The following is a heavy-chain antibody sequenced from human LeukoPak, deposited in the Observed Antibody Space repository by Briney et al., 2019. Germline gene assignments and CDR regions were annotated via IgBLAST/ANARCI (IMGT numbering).Heavy chain of an antibody. D-gene: IGHD6-19*01. CDR3: AKSRAVAGTVTNY. CDR1: GFTFDDYG. J-gene: IGHJ4*02. CDR2: ISGSGGST. V-gene: IGHV3-23*01. Sequence: PGGSLRLSCAASGFTFDDYGMSWVRQAPGKGLEWVSAISGSGGSTYYADSVKGRFTISRDNSKNTLYLQMNSLRAEDTAVYYCAKSRAVAGTVTNYWGQGTLVTVSS.